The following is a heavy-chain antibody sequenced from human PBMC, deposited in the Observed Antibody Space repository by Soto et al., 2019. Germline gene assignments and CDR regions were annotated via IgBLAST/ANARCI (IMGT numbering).Heavy chain of an antibody. D-gene: IGHD3-10*01. CDR3: ARDSDYGSGSYYNPWYFDY. J-gene: IGHJ4*02. V-gene: IGHV1-69*13. Sequence: ASVKVSCKASGGTFSSYAISWVRQAPGQGLEWMGGIIPTFGTANYAQKFQGRVTITADESTSTAYMELSSLRSEDTAVYYCARDSDYGSGSYYNPWYFDYWGQGTLVTVSS. CDR1: GGTFSSYA. CDR2: IIPTFGTA.